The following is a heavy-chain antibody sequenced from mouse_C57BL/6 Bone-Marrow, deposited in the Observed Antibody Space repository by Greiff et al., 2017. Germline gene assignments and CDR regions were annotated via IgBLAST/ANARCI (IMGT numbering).Heavy chain of an antibody. D-gene: IGHD4-1*01. Sequence: QVQLQQPGAELVRPGTSVKLSCKASGYTFTSYWMHWVKQRPGQGLEWIGVIDTSDSYTNYNQKFKGKATLTVDTSSSTAYMQLSSLTSEDAAVYYCAREENWSYAMDYWGQGTSVTVSS. J-gene: IGHJ4*01. CDR1: GYTFTSYW. CDR3: AREENWSYAMDY. V-gene: IGHV1-59*01. CDR2: IDTSDSYT.